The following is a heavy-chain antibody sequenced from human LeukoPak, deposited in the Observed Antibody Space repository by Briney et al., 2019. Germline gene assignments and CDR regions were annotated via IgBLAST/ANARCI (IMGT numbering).Heavy chain of an antibody. J-gene: IGHJ4*02. D-gene: IGHD6-19*01. Sequence: GASVKVSCKASGYTFTGYYMHWVRQAPGQGHEWMGWINPNSGGTNYAQKFQGRVTMTRDTSISTAYMELSRLRSDDTAVYYCARAYTAVAGTIIEDYFDYWGQGTLVTVSS. CDR2: INPNSGGT. CDR3: ARAYTAVAGTIIEDYFDY. V-gene: IGHV1-2*02. CDR1: GYTFTGYY.